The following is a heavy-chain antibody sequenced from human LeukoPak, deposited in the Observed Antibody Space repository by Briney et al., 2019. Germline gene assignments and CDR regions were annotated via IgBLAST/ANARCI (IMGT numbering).Heavy chain of an antibody. CDR3: ARGRLGYYYGSQSYFPS. V-gene: IGHV4-34*01. CDR2: IDHSGDT. J-gene: IGHJ4*02. D-gene: IGHD3-10*01. Sequence: SETLSLTCTVYGGSFSDYYWSWIRQPPGEGLEWIGEIDHSGDTNYNPSLKSRVTISVDTSKNQFSLKLKSVTAADTAMFYCARGRLGYYYGSQSYFPSWGQGTLVTVSS. CDR1: GGSFSDYY.